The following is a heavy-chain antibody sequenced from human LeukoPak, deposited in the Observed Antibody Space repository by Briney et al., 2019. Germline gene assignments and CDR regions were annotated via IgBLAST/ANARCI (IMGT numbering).Heavy chain of an antibody. CDR1: GGSVTTYY. CDR2: IYPGGTT. Sequence: PSETLSLTCTVSGGSVTTYYWSWIRQSPGKGLEWIGYIYPGGTTSYIPSLTSRLTISLDRSRSQFSLKLSSVTAADTAVYYCARQVGASRIDYWGQGTLVTVSS. CDR3: ARQVGASRIDY. D-gene: IGHD1-26*01. J-gene: IGHJ4*02. V-gene: IGHV4-59*08.